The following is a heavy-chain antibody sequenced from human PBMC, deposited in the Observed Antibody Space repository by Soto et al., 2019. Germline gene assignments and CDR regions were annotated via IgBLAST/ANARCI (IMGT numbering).Heavy chain of an antibody. CDR3: ARDQKLGYYDMDV. CDR2: INPASGGT. Sequence: ASVKVSCKASGYTFTGYYLHWVRQAPGQGLEWMGWINPASGGTKYAQKFQGGVTMTRDTSISTAYMELSRLKSDDTAVYYCARDQKLGYYDMDVWGQGTTVTLAS. D-gene: IGHD3-3*01. V-gene: IGHV1-2*02. J-gene: IGHJ6*02. CDR1: GYTFTGYY.